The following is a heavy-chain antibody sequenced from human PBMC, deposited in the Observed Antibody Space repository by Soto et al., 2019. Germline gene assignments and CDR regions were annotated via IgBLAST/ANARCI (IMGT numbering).Heavy chain of an antibody. J-gene: IGHJ4*02. Sequence: QVQLQQWGAGLLKPSETLSLTCAVYGGSFSAYYWSWIRQPPGKGLEWIGEINHSGSTNYDPSLKSRVTISVDTSTNQFSRRLSSVDAADTAVYYWARGHTFTYYYDSTGLAYWGQGTLVTVSS. CDR2: INHSGST. V-gene: IGHV4-34*01. D-gene: IGHD3-22*01. CDR1: GGSFSAYY. CDR3: ARGHTFTYYYDSTGLAY.